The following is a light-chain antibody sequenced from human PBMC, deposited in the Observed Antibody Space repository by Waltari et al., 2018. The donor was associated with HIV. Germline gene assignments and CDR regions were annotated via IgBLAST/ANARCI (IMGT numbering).Light chain of an antibody. J-gene: IGLJ3*02. V-gene: IGLV2-14*03. CDR2: DFS. CDR3: SSYTSSTV. Sequence: QSALTQPASVSGSPGQSITISGTGTSSDVGGDNYVSWYQQHPGKAPKLMIHDFSNRPSGVSNRFSCSKSGNTASLTISGLQAEDEADYYCSSYTSSTVFGGGTKLTVL. CDR1: SSDVGGDNY.